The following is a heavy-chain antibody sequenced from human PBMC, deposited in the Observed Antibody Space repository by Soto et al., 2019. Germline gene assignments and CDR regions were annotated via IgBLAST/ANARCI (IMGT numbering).Heavy chain of an antibody. CDR1: GGSISSSNW. V-gene: IGHV4-4*02. J-gene: IGHJ4*02. D-gene: IGHD3-22*01. CDR2: IYHSGST. CDR3: ARGGDTYYDDSSGYPMEYYFDY. Sequence: SETLSLTCAVSGGSISSSNWWSWVRQPPGKGLEWIGEIYHSGSTNYNPSLKSRVTISVDKSKNQFSLKLSSVTAADTAVYYCARGGDTYYDDSSGYPMEYYFDYWGQGTLVTVSS.